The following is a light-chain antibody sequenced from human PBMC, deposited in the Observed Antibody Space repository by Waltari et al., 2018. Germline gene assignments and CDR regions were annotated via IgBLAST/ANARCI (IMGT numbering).Light chain of an antibody. CDR1: QSIGGN. V-gene: IGKV1-39*01. J-gene: IGKJ1*01. CDR2: AAS. Sequence: DIEMTQSPSSLSASVGDRVTITCRASQSIGGNLNWYQQTPGRAPKVLIYAASSVQSGVPSRFSGRGSGTDFTLTISSLQPEDFATYYGQQSYSTPWTFGQGTKVEIK. CDR3: QQSYSTPWT.